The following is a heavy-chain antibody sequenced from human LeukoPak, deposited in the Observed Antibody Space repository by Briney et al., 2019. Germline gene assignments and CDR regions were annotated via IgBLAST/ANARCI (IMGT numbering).Heavy chain of an antibody. V-gene: IGHV1-18*01. CDR2: ISVYNGNT. CDR3: ARDGYYDFWSGHNNYYMDV. D-gene: IGHD3-3*01. CDR1: GYTFTSYG. J-gene: IGHJ6*03. Sequence: ASVKVSCKASGYTFTSYGISWVRQAPGQGLEWMGWISVYNGNTNYAQKFQGRVTMTTDTSTSTAYMELRSLRSDNTAVYYCARDGYYDFWSGHNNYYMDVWGKGTTVTVSS.